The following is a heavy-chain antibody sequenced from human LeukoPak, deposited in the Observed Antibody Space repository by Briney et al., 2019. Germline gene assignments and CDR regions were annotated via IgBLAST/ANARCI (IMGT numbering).Heavy chain of an antibody. CDR3: ARRSVDYYGPTDY. J-gene: IGHJ4*02. V-gene: IGHV5-51*01. Sequence: GEAPMIFCWGSGEITTSYWISCLRRMPGKRLVELGGIFTGDSDTRYSASFQGQVTNSDDKSNSTAYLQWSSLKASDTAMYYCARRSVDYYGPTDYWGQGTLVTVSS. D-gene: IGHD3-10*01. CDR2: IFTGDSDT. CDR1: GEITTSYW.